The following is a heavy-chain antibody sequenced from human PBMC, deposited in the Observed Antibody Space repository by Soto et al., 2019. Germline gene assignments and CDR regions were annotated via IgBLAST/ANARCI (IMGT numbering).Heavy chain of an antibody. CDR2: TSSSTAAI. J-gene: IGHJ4*02. CDR3: ARGAVAGLYFFDY. Sequence: EVHLVESGGGLVQPGGSLRLSCAASGFTLSTYDMNWVRQAPGKGLQWVSHTSSSTAAIVYADSVKGRITISRDKAKNSLYLQMNSLRDEDTAVYYCARGAVAGLYFFDYWGQGILVTVSS. V-gene: IGHV3-48*02. D-gene: IGHD6-19*01. CDR1: GFTLSTYD.